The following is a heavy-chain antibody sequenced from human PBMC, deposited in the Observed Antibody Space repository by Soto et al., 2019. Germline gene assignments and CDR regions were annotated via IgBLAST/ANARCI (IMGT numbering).Heavy chain of an antibody. J-gene: IGHJ6*03. Sequence: ASETLSLTCAVYGGSFSGYYWSWIRQPPGKGLEWIGEINHSGSTNYNPSLKSRVTISVDTSKNQFSLKLSSVTAADTAVYYCARVGYMDVWGQGTTVTVSS. CDR2: INHSGST. D-gene: IGHD3-3*01. V-gene: IGHV4-34*01. CDR1: GGSFSGYY. CDR3: ARVGYMDV.